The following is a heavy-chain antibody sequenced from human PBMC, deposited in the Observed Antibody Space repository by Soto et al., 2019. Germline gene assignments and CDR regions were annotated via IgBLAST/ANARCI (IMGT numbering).Heavy chain of an antibody. D-gene: IGHD3-16*02. V-gene: IGHV1-69*01. CDR2: IIPVFQTA. CDR1: GGLFSSYP. J-gene: IGHJ4*02. Sequence: QEQLVQSGAEVKKPGSSVKVSCKASGGLFSSYPISWVRQVPGQGLEWMGGIIPVFQTAYYTQRFQGRVTITADEPTKKAYRELSSLRSEKTAIYYCARGGGGYTGFNGFGAQGTLGPAPS. CDR3: ARGGGGYTGFNGF.